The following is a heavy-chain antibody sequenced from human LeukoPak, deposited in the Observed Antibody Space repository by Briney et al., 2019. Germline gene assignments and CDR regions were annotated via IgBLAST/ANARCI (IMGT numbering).Heavy chain of an antibody. D-gene: IGHD6-13*01. CDR3: ARMWSTATSGWNWFDP. CDR2: LNPNSGNT. V-gene: IGHV1-8*03. Sequence: ASVKVSCKASGYTFTSYDINWVRQATGQGLEWMGWLNPNSGNTGYAQKFQGRVTITRNTSISTAYMELSSLRSDDTAMYYCARMWSTATSGWNWFDPWGQGTLVPVSS. J-gene: IGHJ5*02. CDR1: GYTFTSYD.